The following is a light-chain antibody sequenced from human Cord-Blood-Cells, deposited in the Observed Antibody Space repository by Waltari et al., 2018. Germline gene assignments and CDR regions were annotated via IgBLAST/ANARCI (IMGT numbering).Light chain of an antibody. CDR2: GKN. J-gene: IGLJ2*01. V-gene: IGLV3-19*01. Sequence: SSELTQDPAVSVALGQTVRITCQGDSLRSYYSSWYQDKPGQAPVLVIYGKNNLPSGIPDRFSGSSSGNTASLTITGAQAEDEADYYCNSRDSSGNHVVFGGGTKLTVL. CDR3: NSRDSSGNHVV. CDR1: SLRSYY.